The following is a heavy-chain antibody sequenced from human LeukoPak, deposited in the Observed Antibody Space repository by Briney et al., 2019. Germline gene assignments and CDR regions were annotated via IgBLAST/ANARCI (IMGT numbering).Heavy chain of an antibody. CDR3: ARSTSVNYDSSGYSALDY. CDR2: ISSSSSYI. Sequence: GGSLRLSCAASGFTLSSYNINWVRQAPGKGLEWVSSISSSSSYIYYADSVKGRFTISRDNAKNSLYLQMNSLRAEDTAVYYCARSTSVNYDSSGYSALDYWGQGTLVTVSS. CDR1: GFTLSSYN. J-gene: IGHJ4*02. D-gene: IGHD3-22*01. V-gene: IGHV3-21*06.